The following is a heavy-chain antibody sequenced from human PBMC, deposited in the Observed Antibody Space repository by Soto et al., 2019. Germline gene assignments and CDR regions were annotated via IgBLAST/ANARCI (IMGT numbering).Heavy chain of an antibody. Sequence: EASVKVSCKASGNTVPNYAIHWVRQAPGQRLEWMGWINGGNGNTYYSEHFQGRVTITRDTSASTAYMELSSLRSEDTAVYYCARDSVSQHGYYDILTGLRGWFDPWGQGTLVTV. V-gene: IGHV1-3*01. J-gene: IGHJ5*02. CDR3: ARDSVSQHGYYDILTGLRGWFDP. CDR2: INGGNGNT. D-gene: IGHD3-9*01. CDR1: GNTVPNYA.